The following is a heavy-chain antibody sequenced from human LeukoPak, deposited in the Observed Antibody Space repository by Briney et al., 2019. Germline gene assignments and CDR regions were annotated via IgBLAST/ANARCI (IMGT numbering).Heavy chain of an antibody. CDR3: AKHGGESYFFDY. J-gene: IGHJ4*02. CDR1: GFTFSSYG. V-gene: IGHV3-30*18. Sequence: RSLRLSCAASGFTFSSYGMHWVRQAPGKGLEWVAVISYDGSNKYYADSVKGRFTISRDNSKNTLYLQMNSLRAEDTAVYYCAKHGGESYFFDYWGQGTLVTVSS. D-gene: IGHD1-26*01. CDR2: ISYDGSNK.